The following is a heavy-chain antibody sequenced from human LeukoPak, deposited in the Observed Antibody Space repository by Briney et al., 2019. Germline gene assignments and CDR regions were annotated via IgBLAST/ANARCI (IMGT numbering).Heavy chain of an antibody. CDR2: ISSSSSTI. J-gene: IGHJ5*02. CDR1: GFTFSSYS. V-gene: IGHV3-48*01. D-gene: IGHD4-11*01. CDR3: ARDDYNEWYNWFDP. Sequence: PGGSLRLSCAASGFTFSSYSMNWVRQAPGKGLEWVSYISSSSSTIYYADSVKGRFTISRDNAKNSLYLQMNSLRAEDTAVYYCARDDYNEWYNWFDPWGHGTLVTVSS.